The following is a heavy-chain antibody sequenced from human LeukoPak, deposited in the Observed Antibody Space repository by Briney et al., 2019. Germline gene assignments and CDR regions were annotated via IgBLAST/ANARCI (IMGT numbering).Heavy chain of an antibody. V-gene: IGHV3-66*01. Sequence: PGGSLRLSCVASGITVSNSYMSWVRQAPGKGLEWVSVFYSGGSTYYADSVKGRFTISRDTSKNTLYLQMNSLRAEDTAVYYCARESSSWLGGFDPWGQGTLVTVSS. J-gene: IGHJ5*02. CDR1: GITVSNSY. D-gene: IGHD6-13*01. CDR3: ARESSSWLGGFDP. CDR2: FYSGGST.